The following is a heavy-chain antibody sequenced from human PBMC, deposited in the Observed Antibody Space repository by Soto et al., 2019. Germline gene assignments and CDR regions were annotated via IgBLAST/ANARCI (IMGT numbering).Heavy chain of an antibody. CDR3: ANERLHTECFQN. Sequence: QVQLVQSGAEVKKPGSSVKVSCKASGGAFSNNGITWVRQAPGQGLEWMGRILPSLGIANYAQKFQGRVTITADKSTSTAYMELSGLRSEDTAVYYCANERLHTECFQNWGQGSLVTVSS. CDR1: GGAFSNNG. J-gene: IGHJ1*01. CDR2: ILPSLGIA. V-gene: IGHV1-69*02. D-gene: IGHD2-15*01.